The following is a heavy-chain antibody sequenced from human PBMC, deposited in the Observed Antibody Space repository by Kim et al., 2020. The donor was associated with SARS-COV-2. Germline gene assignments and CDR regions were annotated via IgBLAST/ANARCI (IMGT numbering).Heavy chain of an antibody. CDR3: ARDWGPGSYYTET. Sequence: ASVKVSCEAFGYTFTRYSLHWVRQAPGQGLEWLGLINPSGGSTTYAQKFQGRVTMTRDTSTRTAYMELSSLRSEDTALYYCARDWGPGSYYTETWGQGTLVTVTS. J-gene: IGHJ4*02. CDR2: INPSGGST. D-gene: IGHD3-10*01. V-gene: IGHV1-46*01. CDR1: GYTFTRYS.